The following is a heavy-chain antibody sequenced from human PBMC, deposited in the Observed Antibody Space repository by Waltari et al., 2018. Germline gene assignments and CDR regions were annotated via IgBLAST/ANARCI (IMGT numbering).Heavy chain of an antibody. CDR1: GFTFSSYS. J-gene: IGHJ4*02. CDR2: IYSGGST. Sequence: EVQLVESGGGLVKPGGSLRLSCAASGFTFSSYSMNWVRQAPGKGLEWVSVIYSGGSTYYADSVKGRFTISRDNSKNTLYLQMNSLRVEDTAVYYCARGRGWCDYWGQGTLVTVSS. V-gene: IGHV3-66*02. D-gene: IGHD6-19*01. CDR3: ARGRGWCDY.